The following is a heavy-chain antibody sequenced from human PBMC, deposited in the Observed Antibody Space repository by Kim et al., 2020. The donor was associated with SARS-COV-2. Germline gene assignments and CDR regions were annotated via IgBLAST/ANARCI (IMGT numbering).Heavy chain of an antibody. CDR2: IKKDGTDK. V-gene: IGHV3-7*01. J-gene: IGHJ4*02. CDR1: GFPFSVYW. CDR3: ARDQGYGGNLDY. Sequence: GGSLRLSCAASGFPFSVYWMTWVRQAPGKGLEWVAYIKKDGTDKYYVDSVKGRFTMSRDNAKNSLYLQLNSLRAEDTAVYYCARDQGYGGNLDYWGQGTL. D-gene: IGHD5-12*01.